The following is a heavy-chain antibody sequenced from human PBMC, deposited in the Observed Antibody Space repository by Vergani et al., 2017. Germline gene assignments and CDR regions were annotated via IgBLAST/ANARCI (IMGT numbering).Heavy chain of an antibody. Sequence: QVQLQESGPGLVEPSQTLSLTCTVSGGSISSGDYYWSWIRQPPGKGLEWIGYIYYSGSTYYNPSLKSRVTISVDTSKNQFSLKLSSVTAADTAVYYCARGIAAAGRRGSFDYWGQGTLVTVSS. D-gene: IGHD6-13*01. CDR2: IYYSGST. CDR3: ARGIAAAGRRGSFDY. V-gene: IGHV4-30-4*08. J-gene: IGHJ4*02. CDR1: GGSISSGDYY.